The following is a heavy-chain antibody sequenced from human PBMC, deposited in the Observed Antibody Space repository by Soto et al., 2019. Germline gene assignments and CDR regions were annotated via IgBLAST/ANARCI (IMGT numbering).Heavy chain of an antibody. D-gene: IGHD2-21*02. J-gene: IGHJ6*02. CDR2: INPNSGGT. CDR1: GYTFTGYY. V-gene: IGHV1-2*04. Sequence: ASVKVSGKASGYTFTGYYMHWVRQAPGQGLEWMGWINPNSGGTNYAQKFQGWVTMTRDTSISTAYMELSRLRSDDTAVYYCASSVILPGGMDVWGQGTTVTVSS. CDR3: ASSVILPGGMDV.